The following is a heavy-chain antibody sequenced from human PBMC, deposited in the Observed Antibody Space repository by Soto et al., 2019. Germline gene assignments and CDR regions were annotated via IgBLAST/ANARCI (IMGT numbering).Heavy chain of an antibody. J-gene: IGHJ4*02. CDR2: IGTAGDT. CDR1: GFTFSSYD. D-gene: IGHD6-19*01. CDR3: ARGRSSGWYDPFDY. Sequence: EVQLVESGGGLVQPGGSLRLSCAASGFTFSSYDMHWVRQATGKGLEWVSAIGTAGDTYYPGSVKGRFTISRENAKNSLYLQMNSLRAEDTAVYYCARGRSSGWYDPFDYWGQGTLVTVYS. V-gene: IGHV3-13*01.